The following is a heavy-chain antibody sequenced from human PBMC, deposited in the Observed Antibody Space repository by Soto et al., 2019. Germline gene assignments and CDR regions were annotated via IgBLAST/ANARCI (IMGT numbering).Heavy chain of an antibody. J-gene: IGHJ6*02. CDR2: ISSSSSYI. CDR3: AREGPRGYYYYGMDV. V-gene: IGHV3-21*01. Sequence: GGSLRLSCAASGFTFSSYSMNWVRQAPGKGLEWVSSISSSSSYIYYADSVKGRFTISRDNAKNSLYLQMNSLRAEDTAVYYCAREGPRGYYYYGMDVWGQGTTVTVSS. CDR1: GFTFSSYS.